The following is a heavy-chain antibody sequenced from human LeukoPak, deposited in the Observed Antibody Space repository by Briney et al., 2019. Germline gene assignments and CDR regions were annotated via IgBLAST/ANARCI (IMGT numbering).Heavy chain of an antibody. CDR1: GFTVTSNY. V-gene: IGHV3-66*01. D-gene: IGHD3-22*01. CDR2: IYSGGNT. CDR3: ARAKEGYYYDSSGYFPPHFDY. J-gene: IGHJ4*02. Sequence: GGSLRLSCAASGFTVTSNYMSWVRQAPGKGLEWVSVIYSGGNTYYADSVKGRFTLSRDNSKNTLYLQMNSLRAEDTAVYYCARAKEGYYYDSSGYFPPHFDYWGQGTLVTVSS.